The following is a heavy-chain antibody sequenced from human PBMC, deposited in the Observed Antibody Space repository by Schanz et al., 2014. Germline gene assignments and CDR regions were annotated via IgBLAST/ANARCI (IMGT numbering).Heavy chain of an antibody. CDR3: ARDQGYTTSWHIFDL. CDR2: VSSRSDEI. J-gene: IGHJ4*02. Sequence: EVQLVASGGGLVQPGGSLRLSCSASTFTFDHYAMTWVRQAPGKGLEWVAAVSSRSDEIKYADSVRGRFTISRDNAKNTLYLQMNSLSAEDTAVYYCARDQGYTTSWHIFDLWGQGTLVTVSS. D-gene: IGHD6-13*01. CDR1: TFTFDHYA. V-gene: IGHV3-23*04.